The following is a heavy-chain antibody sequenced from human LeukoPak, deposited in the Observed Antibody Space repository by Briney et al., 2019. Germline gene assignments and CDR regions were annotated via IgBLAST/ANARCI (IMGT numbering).Heavy chain of an antibody. Sequence: PSETLSLTCTVSGGSISSYYWSWIRQPPGKGLGWIGYIYYSGSTNYNPSLKSRVTISVNTSKNQFSLKLSSVTAADTAVYYCARVVGLTGYYYYYYGMDVWGQGTTVTVPS. D-gene: IGHD3-9*01. CDR2: IYYSGST. CDR1: GGSISSYY. V-gene: IGHV4-59*01. J-gene: IGHJ6*02. CDR3: ARVVGLTGYYYYYYGMDV.